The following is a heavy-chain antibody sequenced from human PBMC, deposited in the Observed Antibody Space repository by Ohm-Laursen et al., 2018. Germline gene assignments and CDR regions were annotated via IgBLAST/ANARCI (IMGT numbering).Heavy chain of an antibody. J-gene: IGHJ2*01. CDR1: GFTFSTYG. Sequence: RSLRLSCAASGFTFSTYGMHWVRQAPGKGLEWMTLILYDGRNEYYADSVKGRFTISRDNSKNTLYLQMNSLRVEDTAVYYCARDLGKTRYFDLWGHGTLVTVSS. CDR2: ILYDGRNE. CDR3: ARDLGKTRYFDL. V-gene: IGHV3-30*12.